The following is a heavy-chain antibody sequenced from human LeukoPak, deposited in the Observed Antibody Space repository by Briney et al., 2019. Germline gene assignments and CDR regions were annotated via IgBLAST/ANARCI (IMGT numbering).Heavy chain of an antibody. CDR2: IYSRGST. CDR3: ARHNRSSWYAYFDY. J-gene: IGHJ4*02. CDR1: GFTVSSNF. D-gene: IGHD6-13*01. Sequence: PGGSLRLSCAASGFTVSSNFMSWVCQAPGKGLEWVSVIYSRGSTYYADSVKGRFTISRHNSKNTLYLQMNSLRAEDTAVYYCARHNRSSWYAYFDYWGQGTLVTVSS. V-gene: IGHV3-53*04.